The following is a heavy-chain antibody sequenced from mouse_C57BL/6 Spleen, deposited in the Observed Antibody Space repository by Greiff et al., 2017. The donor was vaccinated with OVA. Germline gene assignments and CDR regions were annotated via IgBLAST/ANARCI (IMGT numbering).Heavy chain of an antibody. CDR2: SSSGSSTI. Sequence: EVQGVESGGGLVKPGGSLKLSCAASGFTFSDYGMHWVRQAPEKGLEWVAYSSSGSSTIYYADTVKGRFTISRDNAKNTLFLQMTSLRSEDTAMDYCARPGYYGSSLYAMDYWGQGTSVTVSS. J-gene: IGHJ4*01. CDR1: GFTFSDYG. D-gene: IGHD1-1*01. CDR3: ARPGYYGSSLYAMDY. V-gene: IGHV5-17*01.